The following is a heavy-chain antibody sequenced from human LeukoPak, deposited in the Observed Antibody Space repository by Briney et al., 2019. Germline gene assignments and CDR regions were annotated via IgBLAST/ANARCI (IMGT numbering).Heavy chain of an antibody. J-gene: IGHJ3*02. Sequence: TGGSLRPSCAASGFTFSSYLMHWVRQAPRKGLLRVSLINDDGSTTFYAGSVKGRFTISRDNAKNTLYVQMNSLRGEDTAVYYCARGGRYPGDAFDIWGQGTMVTVSS. CDR2: INDDGSTT. D-gene: IGHD1-26*01. CDR1: GFTFSSYL. CDR3: ARGGRYPGDAFDI. V-gene: IGHV3-74*01.